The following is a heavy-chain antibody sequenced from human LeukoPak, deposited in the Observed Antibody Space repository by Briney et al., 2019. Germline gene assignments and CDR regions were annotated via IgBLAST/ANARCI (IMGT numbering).Heavy chain of an antibody. CDR3: ARDSIQQQLVLEDRGYPYYFEH. Sequence: GGSLRLSCAASRFTFSSYSMNWVRQAAGKGLEWVSSISSSGNYRYYADSVKGRFTISRDNAKNSLYLQMNSLGAEDTAVYYCARDSIQQQLVLEDRGYPYYFEHWGQGTLVTVSS. CDR1: RFTFSSYS. CDR2: ISSSGNYR. J-gene: IGHJ4*02. D-gene: IGHD6-13*01. V-gene: IGHV3-21*01.